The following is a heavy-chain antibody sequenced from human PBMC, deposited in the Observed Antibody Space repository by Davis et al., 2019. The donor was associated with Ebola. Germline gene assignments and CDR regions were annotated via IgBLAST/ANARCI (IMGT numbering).Heavy chain of an antibody. Sequence: PGGSLRLSCAASGFTVSSNYMSWVRQAPGKGLEWISYLDYDGSSIYTADSLKGRFTISRDNAKNLLYLQVDSLTVEDTAVYFCVRGAGLQKWGQGTLVTVSA. D-gene: IGHD6-19*01. CDR1: GFTVSSNY. V-gene: IGHV3-11*01. CDR3: VRGAGLQK. CDR2: LDYDGSSI. J-gene: IGHJ4*02.